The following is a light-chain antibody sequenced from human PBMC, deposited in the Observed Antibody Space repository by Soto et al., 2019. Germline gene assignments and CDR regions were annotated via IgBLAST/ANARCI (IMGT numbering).Light chain of an antibody. CDR3: CSFASSRTYV. CDR1: SSDVGSSNL. Sequence: QSALTQPASVSGSPGQSITISCTGTSSDVGSSNLVSWYQQHPGKAPKVMIFEVSQRPSGVSHRFSGSKSGNTASLTISGLQAEDEADYYCCSFASSRTYVFGTGTKVTVL. J-gene: IGLJ1*01. CDR2: EVS. V-gene: IGLV2-23*02.